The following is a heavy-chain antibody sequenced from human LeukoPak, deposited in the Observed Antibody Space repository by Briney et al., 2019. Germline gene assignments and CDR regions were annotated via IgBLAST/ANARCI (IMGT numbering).Heavy chain of an antibody. Sequence: SETLSLTCAVYGGSFSGYYWSWIRQPPGKGLEWIGEINHSGSTNYNPSLKSRVTISVDTSKNQFSLKLSSVTAADTAVYYCARVYYSRLIQHWGQGPLVTVSS. J-gene: IGHJ1*01. CDR3: ARVYYSRLIQH. CDR2: INHSGST. V-gene: IGHV4-34*01. CDR1: GGSFSGYY. D-gene: IGHD3-22*01.